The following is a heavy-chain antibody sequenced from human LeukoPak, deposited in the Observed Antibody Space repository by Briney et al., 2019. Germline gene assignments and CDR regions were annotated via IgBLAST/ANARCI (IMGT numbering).Heavy chain of an antibody. V-gene: IGHV4-34*01. D-gene: IGHD2-2*02. Sequence: PGGSLRLSCAVYGGSFSGYYWSWIRQPPGKGLEWIGEINHSGSTNYNPSLKSRVTISVDTSKNQFSLKLSSVTAADTAVYYCARIEYCSSTSCYNVAFDIWGQGTMVTVSS. J-gene: IGHJ3*02. CDR2: INHSGST. CDR3: ARIEYCSSTSCYNVAFDI. CDR1: GGSFSGYY.